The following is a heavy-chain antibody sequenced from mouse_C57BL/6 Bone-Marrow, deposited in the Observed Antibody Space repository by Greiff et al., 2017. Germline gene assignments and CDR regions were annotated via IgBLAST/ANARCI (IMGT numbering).Heavy chain of an antibody. V-gene: IGHV1-81*01. CDR2: IHPRSGNT. Sequence: VQLQQSGAELARPGASVKLSCKASGYTFTSYGIRWVKQRPGQGLEWIGEIHPRSGNTYYNEKFKGKATVTADKSSSAAYMELRSLTSADSAVYFCARHGYYAMDYWGQGTSVTVSS. J-gene: IGHJ4*01. CDR1: GYTFTSYG. CDR3: ARHGYYAMDY.